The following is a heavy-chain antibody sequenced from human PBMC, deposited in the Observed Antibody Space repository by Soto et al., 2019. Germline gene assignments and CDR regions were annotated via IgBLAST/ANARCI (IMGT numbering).Heavy chain of an antibody. V-gene: IGHV4-59*08. CDR3: ARVRTSLDLYYYYMDV. J-gene: IGHJ6*03. D-gene: IGHD2-2*01. CDR2: IYDYGSS. Sequence: ETLSLTCTVSGGSISTYSWTWIRQPPGKAMEWIGYIYDYGSSYYNPSFESRVAFSVDTSKNQLSLQLTSVTAADTAVYYCARVRTSLDLYYYYMDVWGKGTTVTVSS. CDR1: GGSISTYS.